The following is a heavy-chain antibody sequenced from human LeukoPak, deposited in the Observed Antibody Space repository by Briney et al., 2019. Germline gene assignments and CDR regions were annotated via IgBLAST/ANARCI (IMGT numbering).Heavy chain of an antibody. CDR2: IYYSGST. V-gene: IGHV4-59*08. CDR3: ASVSVAGHYYYGMGV. Sequence: PSETLSLTCTVSGGSISRYYWSWIRQPPGKGLEWIGYIYYSGSTNYNPSLKSRVTISVDTSKNQFSLKLSSVTAADTAVYYCASVSVAGHYYYGMGVWGQGTTVTVSS. J-gene: IGHJ6*02. D-gene: IGHD6-19*01. CDR1: GGSISRYY.